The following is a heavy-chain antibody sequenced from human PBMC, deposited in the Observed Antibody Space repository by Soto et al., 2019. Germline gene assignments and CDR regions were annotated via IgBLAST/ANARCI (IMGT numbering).Heavy chain of an antibody. CDR3: AKYSGKIIAVAGFDY. J-gene: IGHJ4*02. V-gene: IGHV3-23*01. Sequence: EVQLLESGGGLVQPGGSLRLSCAASGFTFSSYAMSWVRQAPGKGLEWVSAISGSGGSTYYADSVKGRFTISRDNSKNTLYLQMNSLSAEDTAVYYCAKYSGKIIAVAGFDYWGQGTLVTGSS. CDR2: ISGSGGST. D-gene: IGHD6-19*01. CDR1: GFTFSSYA.